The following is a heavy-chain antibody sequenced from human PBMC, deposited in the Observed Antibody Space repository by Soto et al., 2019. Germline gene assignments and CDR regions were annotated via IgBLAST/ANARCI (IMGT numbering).Heavy chain of an antibody. Sequence: AASVKVSCKASGGTFSSYAISWVRQAPGQGLEWMGGIIPIFGTANYAQKFQGRVTITADESTSTAYMELSSLRSEDTAVYYRARRVIPAATYGLYYYYGMDVWGQGTTVTVSS. V-gene: IGHV1-69*13. CDR1: GGTFSSYA. CDR2: IIPIFGTA. CDR3: ARRVIPAATYGLYYYYGMDV. D-gene: IGHD2-2*01. J-gene: IGHJ6*02.